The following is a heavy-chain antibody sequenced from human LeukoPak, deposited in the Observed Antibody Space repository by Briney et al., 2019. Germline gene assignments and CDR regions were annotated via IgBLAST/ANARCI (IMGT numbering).Heavy chain of an antibody. CDR2: IYYSGST. D-gene: IGHD3-3*01. V-gene: IGHV4-39*07. CDR1: GGSISSSSCY. J-gene: IGHJ4*02. Sequence: SETLSLTCTVSGGSISSSSCYWGWIRQPPGKGLEWIGSIYYSGSTYYNPSLKSRVTISVDTSKKQFFLRLTSVTAADTAVYYCARVRGYDFWPSDYWGQGTLDTVSS. CDR3: ARVRGYDFWPSDY.